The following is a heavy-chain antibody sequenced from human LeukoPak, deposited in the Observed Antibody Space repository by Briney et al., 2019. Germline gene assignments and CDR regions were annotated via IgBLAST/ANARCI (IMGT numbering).Heavy chain of an antibody. CDR2: IKTDGSST. CDR1: GFTFNTYW. D-gene: IGHD3-22*01. CDR3: ARAYHADSIGWGY. Sequence: GGTLRLSCAASGFTFNTYWMHWIRQAPGKGLEWVSRIKTDGSSTTYADSVKGRFTISRDNAKSTLYLQMNSLRAEDTAVYYCARAYHADSIGWGYWGQGTLVTVSS. J-gene: IGHJ4*02. V-gene: IGHV3-74*01.